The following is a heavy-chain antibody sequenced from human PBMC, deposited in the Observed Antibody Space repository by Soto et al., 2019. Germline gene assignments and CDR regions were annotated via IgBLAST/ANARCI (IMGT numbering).Heavy chain of an antibody. Sequence: SETLSLTCTVSGGSISSSSYYWGWIRQPPGKGLEWIGSIYYSGSTYYNPSLKSRVTISVDTSKNQFSLKLSSVTAADTAVYYCARQVYSSKKFDPWGQGTLVTV. V-gene: IGHV4-39*01. CDR3: ARQVYSSKKFDP. D-gene: IGHD6-13*01. J-gene: IGHJ5*02. CDR2: IYYSGST. CDR1: GGSISSSSYY.